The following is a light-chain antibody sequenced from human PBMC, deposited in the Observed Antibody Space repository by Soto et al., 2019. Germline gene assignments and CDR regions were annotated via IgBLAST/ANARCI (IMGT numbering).Light chain of an antibody. Sequence: SALTQPASVSGSPGQSITISCTGTSRDIGGYNYVSWYQHRPGQAPKLMIYDVSNRPSGVSSRFAGSKSGNTASLTISGLLADDEADYYCSSYTSNSALYVFGTGTKLTVL. J-gene: IGLJ1*01. CDR3: SSYTSNSALYV. CDR1: SRDIGGYNY. V-gene: IGLV2-14*03. CDR2: DVS.